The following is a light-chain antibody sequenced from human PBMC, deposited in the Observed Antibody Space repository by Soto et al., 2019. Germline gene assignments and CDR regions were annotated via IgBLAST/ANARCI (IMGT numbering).Light chain of an antibody. CDR1: QSVSSD. V-gene: IGKV3-15*01. CDR2: GAS. J-gene: IGKJ3*01. Sequence: EIVMTQSPATLSVSPGETATLSCRASQSVSSDLAWYQQTLGQAPRLLIYGASTRATGISARFGGSGSGTEFTLTISSLQSEDFAVYYCQQYNNWPFNFGPGTKVDI. CDR3: QQYNNWPFN.